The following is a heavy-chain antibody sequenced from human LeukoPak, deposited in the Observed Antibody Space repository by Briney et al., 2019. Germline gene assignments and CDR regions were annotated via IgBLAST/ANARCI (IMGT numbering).Heavy chain of an antibody. J-gene: IGHJ4*02. D-gene: IGHD6-13*01. CDR2: ISGSGIGGRT. Sequence: PGGSLRLSCAASGFTFSSYAMSWFRQAPGKGLEWVSGISGSGIGGRTHYADAVQGRFTISRDNANNSLYLQMNSLRAEDTAVYYCAPVPAAGQTIDSWGQGTLVTVSS. V-gene: IGHV3-23*01. CDR1: GFTFSSYA. CDR3: APVPAAGQTIDS.